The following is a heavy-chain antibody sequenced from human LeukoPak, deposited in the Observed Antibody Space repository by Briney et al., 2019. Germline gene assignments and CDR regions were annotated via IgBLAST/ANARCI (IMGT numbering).Heavy chain of an antibody. J-gene: IGHJ6*02. CDR3: ARDLSGYSSGWTRNHYYGMDV. Sequence: PSETLSLTCTVSGGSISSYYWSWIRQPPGKGLEWIGYIYYSGSTNYNPSLKSRVTISVDTSKNQFSLKLSSVTAADTAVYYCARDLSGYSSGWTRNHYYGMDVWGQGTTVTVSS. CDR2: IYYSGST. CDR1: GGSISSYY. V-gene: IGHV4-59*01. D-gene: IGHD6-19*01.